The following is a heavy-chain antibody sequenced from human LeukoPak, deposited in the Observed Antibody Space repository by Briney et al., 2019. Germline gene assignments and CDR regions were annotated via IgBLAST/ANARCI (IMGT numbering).Heavy chain of an antibody. CDR3: AKERDATMWGFFDY. CDR2: ISGSGDIT. J-gene: IGHJ4*02. Sequence: GGSLRLSCAASGFAFSNYWMSWFRRAPGQGLEWVSAISGSGDITYNADSVKGRFTISRDNSKNTLYLQMNSLRAEDTAVYYCAKERDATMWGFFDYWGQGTLITVSS. D-gene: IGHD5-18*01. V-gene: IGHV3-23*01. CDR1: GFAFSNYW.